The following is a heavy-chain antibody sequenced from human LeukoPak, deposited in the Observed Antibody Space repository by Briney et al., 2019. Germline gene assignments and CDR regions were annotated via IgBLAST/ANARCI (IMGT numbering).Heavy chain of an antibody. J-gene: IGHJ4*02. CDR2: INPNSGGT. D-gene: IGHD1-1*01. CDR3: ARDPGLDNWNDEPHLDY. Sequence: GASVKVSCKASGYTFTGYYMHWVRQAPGQGLEWMGWINPNSGGTNYAQKFQGRVTMTRDTSISTAYMELSRLRSDDTAVYYCARDPGLDNWNDEPHLDYWGQGTLVTVSS. CDR1: GYTFTGYY. V-gene: IGHV1-2*02.